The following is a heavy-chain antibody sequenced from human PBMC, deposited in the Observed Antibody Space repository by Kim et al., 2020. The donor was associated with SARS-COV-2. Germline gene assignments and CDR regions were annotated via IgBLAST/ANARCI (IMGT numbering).Heavy chain of an antibody. J-gene: IGHJ5*02. D-gene: IGHD6-6*01. CDR3: ARNLYSSSSALGFGFTANWFDP. CDR1: GYTFTGYY. CDR2: INPNSGGT. V-gene: IGHV1-2*02. Sequence: ASVKVSCKASGYTFTGYYMHWVRQAPGQGIEWMGWINPNSGGTNYAQKFQGRVTMTRDTSISTAYMELSRLRSDDTAVYYCARNLYSSSSALGFGFTANWFDPWGQGTLVTVSS.